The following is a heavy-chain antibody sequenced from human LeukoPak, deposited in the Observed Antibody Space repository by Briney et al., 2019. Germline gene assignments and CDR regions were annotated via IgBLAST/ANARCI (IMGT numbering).Heavy chain of an antibody. CDR1: GGSFSGYY. CDR3: ASTRFDY. CDR2: INHSGST. Sequence: SETLSLNCAVYGGSFSGYYWSWIRQPPGKGLEWIGEINHSGSTNYNPSLKSRVTISVDTSKNQFSLKLSSVTAADTAVYYCASTRFDYWGQGTLVTVSS. V-gene: IGHV4-34*01. J-gene: IGHJ4*02.